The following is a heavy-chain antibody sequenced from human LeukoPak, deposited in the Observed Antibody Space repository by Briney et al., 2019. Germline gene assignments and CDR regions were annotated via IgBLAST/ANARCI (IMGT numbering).Heavy chain of an antibody. V-gene: IGHV1-18*01. D-gene: IGHD2-2*02. Sequence: GASVKVSCKASGYTFTSYGISWVRQAPGQGLEWMGWVSAYNGNTNYAQKLQGRVTMTTDTSTSTAYMELRSLGSDDTAVYYCARDIVVVPAAIWGGDYWGQGTLVTVSS. CDR1: GYTFTSYG. CDR3: ARDIVVVPAAIWGGDY. CDR2: VSAYNGNT. J-gene: IGHJ4*02.